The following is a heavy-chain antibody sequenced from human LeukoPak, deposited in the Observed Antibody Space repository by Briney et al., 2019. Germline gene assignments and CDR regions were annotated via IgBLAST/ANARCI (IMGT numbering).Heavy chain of an antibody. CDR1: GDSVSSNSAA. CDR2: TYYRSKWYN. CDR3: AREGVHFQAFNNYYMDV. D-gene: IGHD2/OR15-2a*01. J-gene: IGHJ6*03. V-gene: IGHV6-1*01. Sequence: SQTLSLTCAISGDSVSSNSAAWNWIRQSPSRGLEWLGRTYYRSKWYNDYAVSVKSRITINPDTSKNQFSLQLNSVTPEDTAVYYCAREGVHFQAFNNYYMDVWGKGTTVTVSS.